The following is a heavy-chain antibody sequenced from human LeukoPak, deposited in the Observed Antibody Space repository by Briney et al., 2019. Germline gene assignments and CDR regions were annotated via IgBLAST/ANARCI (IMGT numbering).Heavy chain of an antibody. V-gene: IGHV3-21*01. D-gene: IGHD3-22*01. CDR2: ISSSSSYI. Sequence: GGSLRLSCAASGFTFSSYSMNWFRQAPGKGLEWVSSISSSSSYIYYADSVKGRFTISRDNAKNSLYLQTNSLRAEDTAVYYCARDFGYYYDSSGYYLGWGLNDFFDYWGQGTLVTVSS. J-gene: IGHJ4*02. CDR1: GFTFSSYS. CDR3: ARDFGYYYDSSGYYLGWGLNDFFDY.